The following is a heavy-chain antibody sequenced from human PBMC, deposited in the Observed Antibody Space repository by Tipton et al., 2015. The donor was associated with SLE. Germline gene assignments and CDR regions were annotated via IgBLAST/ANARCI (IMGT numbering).Heavy chain of an antibody. J-gene: IGHJ5*02. Sequence: TLSLTCTVSGGSISSSSYYWGWIRQPPGKGLEWIGYIYYTGSTSYNPSLKSRVTISVDTSKNQFSLNLSSVTAADTAVYYCARGRRMDDSGDFGPWGQGTLVTVSS. CDR2: IYYTGST. D-gene: IGHD4-17*01. V-gene: IGHV4-61*05. CDR3: ARGRRMDDSGDFGP. CDR1: GGSISSSSYY.